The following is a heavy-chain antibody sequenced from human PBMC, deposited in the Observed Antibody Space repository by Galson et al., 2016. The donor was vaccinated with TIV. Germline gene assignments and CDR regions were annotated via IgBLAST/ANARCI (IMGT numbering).Heavy chain of an antibody. J-gene: IGHJ3*02. CDR1: GGSISGGTYS. CDR3: ARGEWPSVPDAMQAFDI. Sequence: LSLTCAVSGGSISGGTYSWSWIRQPPGKGLEWIGYIFQTGSTYYNPSLMSLKSRVTISLDISKNQFSLKVKSVTAADAAMYHCARGEWPSVPDAMQAFDIWGQGTMVAVSS. D-gene: IGHD2-2*01. V-gene: IGHV4-30-2*01. CDR2: IFQTGST.